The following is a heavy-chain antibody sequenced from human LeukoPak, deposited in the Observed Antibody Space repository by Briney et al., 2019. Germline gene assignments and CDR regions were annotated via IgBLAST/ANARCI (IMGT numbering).Heavy chain of an antibody. V-gene: IGHV3-74*01. CDR1: GFTFSSSW. CDR3: ARGTGGRDDY. D-gene: IGHD3-10*01. J-gene: IGHJ4*02. Sequence: RGSLRLSCAASGFTFSSSWMHWVRQAPGKGLVWVSRINTDGSSTNYADSVKGRFTISRDNVKNTLYLHMNSLRAEDTAVYYCARGTGGRDDYWGQGTRVTVSS. CDR2: INTDGSST.